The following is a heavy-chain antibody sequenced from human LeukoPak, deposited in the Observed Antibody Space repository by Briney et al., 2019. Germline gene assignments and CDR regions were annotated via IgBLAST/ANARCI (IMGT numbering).Heavy chain of an antibody. CDR3: ARPEGPVETN. CDR1: GFTFSNYW. D-gene: IGHD4-11*01. CDR2: IKQDESEK. V-gene: IGHV3-7*03. J-gene: IGHJ4*02. Sequence: GGSLRLSCAASGFTFSNYWTSWVRQAPGKGLEWVANIKQDESEKYYLDSVKGRFTISRDNAKNSLYLQMNSLRAEDTAVYYCARPEGPVETNWGQGTLVTVSS.